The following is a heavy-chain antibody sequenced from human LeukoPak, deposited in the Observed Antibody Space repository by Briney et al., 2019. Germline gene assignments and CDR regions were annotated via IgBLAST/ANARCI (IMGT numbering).Heavy chain of an antibody. CDR3: ARDRGIAAAGRSNYFDY. CDR2: ISSSSSYI. CDR1: GFTFSSYS. D-gene: IGHD6-13*01. V-gene: IGHV3-21*01. J-gene: IGHJ4*02. Sequence: PGGSLRLSCAASGFTFSSYSMNWVRQAPGKGLEWVSSISSSSSYIYYADSVKGRFTISRDNAKNSLYLQMNSLRAEDTAVHYCARDRGIAAAGRSNYFDYWGQGTLVTVSS.